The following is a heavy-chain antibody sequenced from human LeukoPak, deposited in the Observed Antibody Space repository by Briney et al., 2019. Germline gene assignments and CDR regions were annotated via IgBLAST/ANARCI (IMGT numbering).Heavy chain of an antibody. CDR2: ISSSGSTI. CDR1: GFTFNNYY. V-gene: IGHV3-11*01. Sequence: GGSLRLSCAASGFTFNNYYMSWIRQAPGKGLEWVSYISSSGSTIYYADSVKGRFTSSRDNAKNSLYLQMNSLRAEDTAVYYCARDPGTGYYDSSGYYYFDYWGQGTLVTVSS. J-gene: IGHJ4*02. CDR3: ARDPGTGYYDSSGYYYFDY. D-gene: IGHD3-22*01.